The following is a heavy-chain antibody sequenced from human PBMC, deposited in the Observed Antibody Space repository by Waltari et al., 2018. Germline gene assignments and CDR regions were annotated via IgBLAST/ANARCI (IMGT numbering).Heavy chain of an antibody. CDR2: VDTDGSTT. CDR1: GFTFSNSW. V-gene: IGHV3-74*01. D-gene: IGHD3-3*01. J-gene: IGHJ3*01. Sequence: EVRLVESGGGLVQPGGSLRLPCAASGFTFSNSWMYWVRQDPGMGLVWVSRVDTDGSTTSDTDSVKGRFTISRDNAKRTLSLHMHSLRVEDTAVYYCAGGEYYELTADAFTVWGQGTMVAVSS. CDR3: AGGEYYELTADAFTV.